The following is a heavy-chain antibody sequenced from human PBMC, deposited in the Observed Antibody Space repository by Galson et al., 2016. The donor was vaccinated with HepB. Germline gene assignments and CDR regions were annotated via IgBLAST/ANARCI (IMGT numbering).Heavy chain of an antibody. D-gene: IGHD5-12*01. Sequence: SLRLSCAASGFIFSDSYMSWIRQAPGKGLEWVSYISISGSTKYYADSVKDRFTISRDNAKDSLYLQMDSLRAEDTAVYFCARVGGYGGYVTLPYFDFGGKGVLVTASS. CDR2: ISISGSTK. CDR1: GFIFSDSY. J-gene: IGHJ4*02. V-gene: IGHV3-11*01. CDR3: ARVGGYGGYVTLPYFDF.